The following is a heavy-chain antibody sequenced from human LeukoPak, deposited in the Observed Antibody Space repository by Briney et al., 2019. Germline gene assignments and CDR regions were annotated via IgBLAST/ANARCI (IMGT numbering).Heavy chain of an antibody. CDR3: ARDSQRRRSSRNYGSGSYYTGMGCY. Sequence: GGSLRLSCAASGFTFSSHWMSWIREAPGKGLEWVSYICSSGSTIYYADSVKGRFTISRDNAKNSLYLQMNSLRAEDTAVYYCARDSQRRRSSRNYGSGSYYTGMGCYWGQGNLVTVSS. CDR1: GFTFSSHW. D-gene: IGHD3-10*01. V-gene: IGHV3-11*04. J-gene: IGHJ4*02. CDR2: ICSSGSTI.